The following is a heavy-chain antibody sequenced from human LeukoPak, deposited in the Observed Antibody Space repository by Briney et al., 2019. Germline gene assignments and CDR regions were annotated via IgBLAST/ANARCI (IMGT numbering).Heavy chain of an antibody. CDR2: ISGSGGST. Sequence: QAGGSLRLSCAASGFTFSSYAMSWVRQAPGKGLEWVSAISGSGGSTYYADSVKGRFTISRDNSKNTLYLQMNSLRAEDTAVYYCAKDSGYYDSSGYYYGYFDYWGQGTLVTVSS. V-gene: IGHV3-23*01. J-gene: IGHJ4*02. D-gene: IGHD3-22*01. CDR3: AKDSGYYDSSGYYYGYFDY. CDR1: GFTFSSYA.